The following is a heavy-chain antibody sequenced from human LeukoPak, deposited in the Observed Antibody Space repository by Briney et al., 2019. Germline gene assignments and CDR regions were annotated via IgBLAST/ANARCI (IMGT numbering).Heavy chain of an antibody. CDR2: ISSSSSYI. Sequence: GGSLRLSCAASGFTFSSYSMNWVRQAPGKGLEWVSSISSSSSYIYYADSVKGRFTISRDNAKNSLYLQMNSLRAEDTAVYYCARVKEQQLVPRAKYYYYYGMDVWGQGTTVTVSS. V-gene: IGHV3-21*01. CDR3: ARVKEQQLVPRAKYYYYYGMDV. D-gene: IGHD6-13*01. J-gene: IGHJ6*02. CDR1: GFTFSSYS.